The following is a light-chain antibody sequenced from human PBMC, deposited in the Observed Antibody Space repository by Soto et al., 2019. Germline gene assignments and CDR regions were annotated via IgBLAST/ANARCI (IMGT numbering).Light chain of an antibody. CDR3: QQSYSTPLT. CDR2: GAS. CDR1: QGIGNA. Sequence: IQRNQSPSSLSASVGDRVTISCRASQGIGNALGWYQQKPGTPPKVMIYGASNLQSGVPSRFSGSVSWTDFTLTISSLQPEELSTYYCQQSYSTPLTFGGGTKLDI. J-gene: IGKJ4*01. V-gene: IGKV1-39*01.